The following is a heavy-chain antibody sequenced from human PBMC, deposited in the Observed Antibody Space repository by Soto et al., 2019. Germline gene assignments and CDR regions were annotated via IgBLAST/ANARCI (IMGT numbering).Heavy chain of an antibody. J-gene: IGHJ4*02. Sequence: QVQLVQSGAEVKKPGASVKVSCKASGYTFTSYGISWVRQAPGQGLEWMGWISAYNGNTNYAQKLQGRVTMTTIPSTRTANMELRSLRSDDTAVYYCARGVTYYYGSGSPARDWGQGTLVTVCS. CDR3: ARGVTYYYGSGSPARD. CDR1: GYTFTSYG. V-gene: IGHV1-18*01. CDR2: ISAYNGNT. D-gene: IGHD3-10*01.